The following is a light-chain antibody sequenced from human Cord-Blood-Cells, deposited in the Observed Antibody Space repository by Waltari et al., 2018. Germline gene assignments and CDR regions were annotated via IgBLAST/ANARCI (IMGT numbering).Light chain of an antibody. CDR2: GNS. CDR1: RSNTGAGYD. Sequence: QSVLTQPPPVSGAPGQRVTISCTGNRSNTGAGYDVPRYQQLPGTAPKHLIYGNSKRPSGVPDRFSGSKSGTSASLAITGLQAEDEADYYCQSYDSSLSGSGVFGGGTKLTVL. CDR3: QSYDSSLSGSGV. J-gene: IGLJ3*02. V-gene: IGLV1-40*01.